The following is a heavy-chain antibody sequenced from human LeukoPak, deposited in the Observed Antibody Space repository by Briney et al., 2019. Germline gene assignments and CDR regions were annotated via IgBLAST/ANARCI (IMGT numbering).Heavy chain of an antibody. V-gene: IGHV4-39*06. CDR2: IYYDGST. Sequence: SETLSLTCTVSSASITSSNYYWAWIRQPPGKGLEFIGTIYYDGSTYYNPSLKRRVTISIDTSNKQFPLKLNSVTAADTAVYYCARWVVSGIRGAFDVWGQGTMVPVSS. D-gene: IGHD2-21*01. CDR3: ARWVVSGIRGAFDV. J-gene: IGHJ3*01. CDR1: SASITSSNYY.